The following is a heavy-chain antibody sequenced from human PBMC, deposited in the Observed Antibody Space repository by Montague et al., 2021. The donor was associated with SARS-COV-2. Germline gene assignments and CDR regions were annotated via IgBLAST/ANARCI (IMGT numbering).Heavy chain of an antibody. V-gene: IGHV4-38-2*02. CDR3: VREKAGGLRNVFDR. J-gene: IGHJ3*02. CDR2: IYHSGTT. CDR1: GFSIGSGDY. Sequence: SETLSLTCTVSGFSIGSGDYWGWIRQPPGKGLEWIGSIYHSGTTYYNPSLHSRLTMSIDTTTNQFSLRLTSVTAADTAVFFCVREKAGGLRNVFDRWGQGKTVTVSS.